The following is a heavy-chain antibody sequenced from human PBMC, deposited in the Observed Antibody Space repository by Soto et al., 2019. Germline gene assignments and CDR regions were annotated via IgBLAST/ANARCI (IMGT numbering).Heavy chain of an antibody. V-gene: IGHV5-51*01. CDR3: ARQRITIFGVVIPRAFDI. Sequence: GESLKISCKGSGYSFTSYWIGWVRQMPGEGLEWMGIIYPGDSDTRYSPSFQGQVTISADKSISTAYLQWSSLKASDTAMYYCARQRITIFGVVIPRAFDIWGQGTMVTVSS. CDR1: GYSFTSYW. CDR2: IYPGDSDT. J-gene: IGHJ3*02. D-gene: IGHD3-3*01.